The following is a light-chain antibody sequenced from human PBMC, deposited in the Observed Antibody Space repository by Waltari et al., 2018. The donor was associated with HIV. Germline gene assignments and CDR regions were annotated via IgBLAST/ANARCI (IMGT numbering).Light chain of an antibody. V-gene: IGKV3-15*01. CDR1: QSVSSN. CDR3: QQYHHWPLT. CDR2: GAS. J-gene: IGKJ5*01. Sequence: EIMMTQSPRTLSVSPGERATLSCRASQSVSSNLAWYQQKPGQAPRLLIYGASTRATGMPARFSGSGSGTEFSLTISSLQSEDFAVYYCQQYHHWPLTFGQGTRLEIK.